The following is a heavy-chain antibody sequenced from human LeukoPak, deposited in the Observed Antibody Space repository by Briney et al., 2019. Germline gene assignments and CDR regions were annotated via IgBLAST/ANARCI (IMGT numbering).Heavy chain of an antibody. J-gene: IGHJ3*02. D-gene: IGHD2-2*02. CDR2: ISAYNGNT. Sequence: ASVKVSCKASGYTFTSYGISRVRQAPGQGLEWMGWISAYNGNTNYAQKLQGRVTMTTDTSTGTAYMELRSLRSDDTAVYYCAREVSVVPAAIYAFDIWGQGTMVTVSS. V-gene: IGHV1-18*01. CDR1: GYTFTSYG. CDR3: AREVSVVPAAIYAFDI.